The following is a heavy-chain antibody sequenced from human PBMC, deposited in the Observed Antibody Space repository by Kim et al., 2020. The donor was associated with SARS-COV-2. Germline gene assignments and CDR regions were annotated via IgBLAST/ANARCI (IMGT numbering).Heavy chain of an antibody. V-gene: IGHV4-34*01. CDR3: ARGKSRGSSWSNY. Sequence: PSLKSRVTISVDTSRNQFSLRLSSVTAADTAGYYCARGKSRGSSWSNYWGQGTLVTVSS. J-gene: IGHJ4*02. D-gene: IGHD6-13*01.